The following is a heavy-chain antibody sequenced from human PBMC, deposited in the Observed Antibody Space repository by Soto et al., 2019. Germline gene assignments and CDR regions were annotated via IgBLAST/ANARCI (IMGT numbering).Heavy chain of an antibody. CDR2: IYYSGTT. Sequence: SETLSLTCTVSGDSITSNSYFWAWIRQPPGKGLEWIGSIYYSGTTYYNPSLKSRVTISVDNSKNQFSLKLSSVTAADTAVYYCARKSYYDPYHLDPWGQGTLVTVSS. D-gene: IGHD3-22*01. V-gene: IGHV4-39*07. CDR1: GDSITSNSYF. J-gene: IGHJ5*02. CDR3: ARKSYYDPYHLDP.